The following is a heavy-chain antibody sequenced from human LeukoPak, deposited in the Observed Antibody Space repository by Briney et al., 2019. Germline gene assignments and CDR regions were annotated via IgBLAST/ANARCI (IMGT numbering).Heavy chain of an antibody. CDR2: IHYTGST. D-gene: IGHD4/OR15-4a*01. Sequence: SETLSLTCIVSGGYMSSEYWSWLRQPPGKGLEWIGYIHYTGSTNYNPSLKSRVTISIDTSKTQFSLGLSSVTAADTAIYYCTTLRGSASAVLDNWGQGSLVTVSS. J-gene: IGHJ4*02. CDR1: GGYMSSEY. CDR3: TTLRGSASAVLDN. V-gene: IGHV4-59*08.